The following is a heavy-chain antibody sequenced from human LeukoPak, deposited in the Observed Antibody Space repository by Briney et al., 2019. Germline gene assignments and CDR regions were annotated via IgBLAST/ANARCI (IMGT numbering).Heavy chain of an antibody. CDR2: IWYDGSNK. Sequence: GGSLRLSCAASGFTFSSYGMHWVRQAPGKGLEWVAVIWYDGSNKYYADSVKGRFTISRDNSKNTLYLQKNSLRAEDTAVYYCAKGSPADPKKIDYWGQGTLVTVSS. J-gene: IGHJ4*02. CDR3: AKGSPADPKKIDY. CDR1: GFTFSSYG. D-gene: IGHD3-10*01. V-gene: IGHV3-30*02.